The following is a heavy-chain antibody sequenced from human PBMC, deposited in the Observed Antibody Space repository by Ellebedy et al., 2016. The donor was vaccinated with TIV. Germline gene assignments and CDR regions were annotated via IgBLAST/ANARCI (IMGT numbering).Heavy chain of an antibody. CDR2: ISYDGSNK. CDR1: GFTFSSYA. CDR3: AKELYAGAHYCSDY. J-gene: IGHJ4*02. D-gene: IGHD2-15*01. V-gene: IGHV3-30-3*01. Sequence: GESLKISCAASGFTFSSYAMHWVRQAPGKGLEWVAVISYDGSNKYYADSVKGRFTISRDNSKNTLSLQMNSLRPDDTAVYFCAKELYAGAHYCSDYWGQGTLVTVSS.